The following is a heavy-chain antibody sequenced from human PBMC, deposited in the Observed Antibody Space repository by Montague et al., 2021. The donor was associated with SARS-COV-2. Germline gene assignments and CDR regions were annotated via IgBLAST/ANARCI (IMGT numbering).Heavy chain of an antibody. D-gene: IGHD1-26*01. J-gene: IGHJ6*03. CDR2: INHSGTT. Sequence: SETLSLTCAVFDGSFSHFYWSWIRQPPGKGLEWIGEINHSGTTYYNPSLKSRVTISVDTSKNQFSLKLNSLTAADTAVYYCASEDDSGNGYLDVWGKGTTVTVS. CDR1: DGSFSHFY. CDR3: ASEDDSGNGYLDV. V-gene: IGHV4-34*01.